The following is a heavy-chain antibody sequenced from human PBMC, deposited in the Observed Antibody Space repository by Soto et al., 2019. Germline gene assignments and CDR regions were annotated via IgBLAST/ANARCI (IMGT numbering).Heavy chain of an antibody. V-gene: IGHV3-7*01. J-gene: IGHJ4*02. CDR3: ARDITAMEGMSYFDY. CDR1: GFTFSSYW. Sequence: EVQLVESGGGLVQPGGSLRLSCAASGFTFSSYWMSWVRQAPGKGLEWVANIKQDGSEKYYVDSVKGRFTISRDNAKNSLYLQMNSLSAEDTAVYYCARDITAMEGMSYFDYWGQGTLVTVSS. CDR2: IKQDGSEK. D-gene: IGHD5-18*01.